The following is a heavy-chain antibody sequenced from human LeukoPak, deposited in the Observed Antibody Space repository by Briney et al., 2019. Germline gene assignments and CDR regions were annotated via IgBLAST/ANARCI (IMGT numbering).Heavy chain of an antibody. D-gene: IGHD4-17*01. V-gene: IGHV4-34*01. J-gene: IGHJ5*02. CDR3: ARTTAVTSRDWFDP. CDR1: GGSFSGYY. CDR2: INHSGST. Sequence: SETLSLTCAVYGGSFSGYYWSWIRQPPGKGLEGIGEINHSGSTNYNPSLKSRVTISVATYKNQFSLNLSSVTAADTAVYYCARTTAVTSRDWFDPWGQGTLVTVSP.